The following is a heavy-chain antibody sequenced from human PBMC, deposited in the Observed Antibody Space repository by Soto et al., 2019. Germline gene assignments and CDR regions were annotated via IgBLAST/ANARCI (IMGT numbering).Heavy chain of an antibody. J-gene: IGHJ1*01. CDR3: ATPSPYSSSWYPWGGVNAGYFQH. CDR2: IIPIFGTA. CDR1: GGTFSSYA. D-gene: IGHD6-13*01. V-gene: IGHV1-69*01. Sequence: QVQLVQSGAEVKKPGSSVKVSCKASGGTFSSYAISWVRQAPGQGLEWMGGIIPIFGTANYAQKFQGRVTITADESTSTAYMELSSLRSEDTAVYYCATPSPYSSSWYPWGGVNAGYFQHWGQGTLVTVSS.